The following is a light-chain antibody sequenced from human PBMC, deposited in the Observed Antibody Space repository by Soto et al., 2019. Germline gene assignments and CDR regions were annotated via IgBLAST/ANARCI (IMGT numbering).Light chain of an antibody. CDR1: NIGSKS. CDR2: YDS. V-gene: IGLV3-21*04. CDR3: QVWDSSSDHYV. Sequence: SYELTQPPSVSVAPGKTARITCGGNNIGSKSVHWYQQKPVQAPVLVIYYDSDRPSGSPERFSGSNYGNTATLTISRVVAGYEADSDCQVWDSSSDHYVFGTGTKLTVL. J-gene: IGLJ1*01.